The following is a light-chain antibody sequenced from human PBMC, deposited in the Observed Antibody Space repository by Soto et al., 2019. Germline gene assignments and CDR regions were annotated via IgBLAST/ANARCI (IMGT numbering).Light chain of an antibody. Sequence: EIVLTQSPGTLSLSPGERATLSCRASQSVSSSYLAWYQQKPGQAPRLLIYGASSRATGIPDRFSGSGSGHDFTLTISRLQPEDFAMYYCQHYGSSRWTFGQGT. CDR3: QHYGSSRWT. V-gene: IGKV3-20*01. CDR1: QSVSSSY. CDR2: GAS. J-gene: IGKJ1*01.